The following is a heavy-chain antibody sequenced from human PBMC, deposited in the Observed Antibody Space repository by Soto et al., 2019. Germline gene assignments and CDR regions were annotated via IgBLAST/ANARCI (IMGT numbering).Heavy chain of an antibody. CDR1: GYTFTGYY. CDR3: ARGVLASSSYYLFDP. J-gene: IGHJ5*02. V-gene: IGHV1-2*04. D-gene: IGHD3-22*01. CDR2: INPNSGGT. Sequence: GASVKVSCKASGYTFTGYYMHWVRQAPGQGLEWMGWINPNSGGTNYAQKFQGWVTMTRDTSISTAYMELSRLRSDDTAVYYCARGVLASSSYYLFDPWGQGTLVTVSS.